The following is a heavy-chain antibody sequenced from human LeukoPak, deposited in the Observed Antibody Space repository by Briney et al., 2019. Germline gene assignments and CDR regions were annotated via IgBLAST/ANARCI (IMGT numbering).Heavy chain of an antibody. CDR3: ARTQSQSGSYRYYFAY. D-gene: IGHD1-26*01. CDR1: GGSVGSGGYY. V-gene: IGHV4-61*08. J-gene: IGHJ4*02. Sequence: SETLSLTCTVSGGSVGSGGYYWSWIRQPPGGGLEWIGDIYYIRNTNYSPSLKSRVTMSLDPSKNQFSLKLNSVIAADTAVYYCARTQSQSGSYRYYFAYWGQGTLVTVSS. CDR2: IYYIRNT.